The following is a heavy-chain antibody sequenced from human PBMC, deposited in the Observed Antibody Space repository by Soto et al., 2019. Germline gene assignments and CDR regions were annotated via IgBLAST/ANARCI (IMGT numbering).Heavy chain of an antibody. CDR1: GGSISRYY. V-gene: IGHV4-4*07. CDR3: ARASRVYYYDSSGYYYFDY. CDR2: IYTSGST. D-gene: IGHD3-22*01. J-gene: IGHJ4*02. Sequence: SETLSLTCTVSGGSISRYYWSWIRQPAGKGLEWIGRIYTSGSTNYNPSLKSRVTMSVDTSKNQFSLKLSSVTAADTAVYYCARASRVYYYDSSGYYYFDYWGQGPLVTVSS.